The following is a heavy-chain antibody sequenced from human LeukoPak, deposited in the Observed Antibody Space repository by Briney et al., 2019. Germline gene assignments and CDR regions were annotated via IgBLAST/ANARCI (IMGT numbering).Heavy chain of an antibody. CDR2: IIPIFGTA. CDR1: GGTFSSYA. CDR3: ALYGSGSFYYYYGMDV. D-gene: IGHD3-10*01. Sequence: GASVKVSCKASGGTFSSYAISWERQAPGQGLELMGGIIPIFGTANYAQKFQGRVTITADKSTSTAYMELSSLRSEDTAVYYCALYGSGSFYYYYGMDVWGKGTTVTVSS. J-gene: IGHJ6*04. V-gene: IGHV1-69*06.